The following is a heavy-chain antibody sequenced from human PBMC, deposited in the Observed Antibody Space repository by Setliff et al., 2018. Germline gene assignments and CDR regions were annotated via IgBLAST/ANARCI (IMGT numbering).Heavy chain of an antibody. V-gene: IGHV4-39*01. CDR2: IYDSGKT. J-gene: IGHJ4*02. CDR3: ASCRFQVPYNY. CDR1: GDSISSFSYY. D-gene: IGHD3-16*01. Sequence: PSETLSLTCTVPGDSISSFSYYWGWIRQPPGKGLEWIGTIYDSGKTYYNPSLKSRVSISVDTSKNQLSLKLNSVTAADTGVYYCASCRFQVPYNYWGQGALVTVSS.